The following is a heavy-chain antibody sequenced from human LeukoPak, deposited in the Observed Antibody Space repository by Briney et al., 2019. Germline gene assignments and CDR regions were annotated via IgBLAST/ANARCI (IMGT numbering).Heavy chain of an antibody. CDR1: GYTFTGYY. CDR3: AKSIKGYYGSGSSFDY. CDR2: INPNSGGT. Sequence: ASVKVSCKASGYTFTGYYMHWVRQAPGQGLEWMGWINPNSGGTNYAQKFQGRVTMTRDTSISTAYMELSRLRSDDTAVYYCAKSIKGYYGSGSSFDYWGQGTLVSVSS. D-gene: IGHD3-10*01. J-gene: IGHJ4*02. V-gene: IGHV1-2*02.